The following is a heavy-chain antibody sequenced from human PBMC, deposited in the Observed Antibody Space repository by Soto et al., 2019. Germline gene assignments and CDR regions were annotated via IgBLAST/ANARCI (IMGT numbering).Heavy chain of an antibody. J-gene: IGHJ5*02. Sequence: SETLSLTCTVSGDSISSSYYWGWVRQPPGKGLECIGAVYYTGFTYYNPSLKSRLTISLDTSKNQFSPRLSSVTAADTAIYYCARLPVVVIALGYFDPWGPGTLVTVSS. CDR1: GDSISSSYY. D-gene: IGHD2-21*01. CDR3: ARLPVVVIALGYFDP. CDR2: VYYTGFT. V-gene: IGHV4-39*01.